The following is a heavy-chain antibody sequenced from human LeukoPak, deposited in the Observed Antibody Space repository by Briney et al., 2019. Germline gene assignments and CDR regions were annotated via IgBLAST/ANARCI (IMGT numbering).Heavy chain of an antibody. V-gene: IGHV4-34*01. CDR2: INHSGST. D-gene: IGHD3/OR15-3a*01. Sequence: PSETLSLTCAVYGGPFSGYYWSWIRQPPGKGLEWIGEINHSGSTNYNPSLKSRVTISVDTSKNQFSLKLSSVTAADTAVYYCARGDWYYYYYYMDVWGKGTTVTISS. J-gene: IGHJ6*03. CDR1: GGPFSGYY. CDR3: ARGDWYYYYYYMDV.